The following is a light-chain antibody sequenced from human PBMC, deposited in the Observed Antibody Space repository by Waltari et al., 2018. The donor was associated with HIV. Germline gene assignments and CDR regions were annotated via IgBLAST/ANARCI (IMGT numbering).Light chain of an antibody. V-gene: IGKV3-15*01. CDR1: QTVNSN. CDR2: GAS. J-gene: IGKJ2*02. Sequence: IVMTQSPATLSVSPGERATLSCRASQTVNSNLAWYQQKPGQAPRLLISGASTRATGIPARFTGSGSGTEFTLIISSLQSEDFAVYYCQQYDDWRGTFGQGTTLEIK. CDR3: QQYDDWRGT.